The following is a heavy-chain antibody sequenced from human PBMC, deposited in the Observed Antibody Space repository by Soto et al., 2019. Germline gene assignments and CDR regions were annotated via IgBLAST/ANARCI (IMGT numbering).Heavy chain of an antibody. CDR1: GFTFSSYA. Sequence: EVQLLESGGGLVQPGGSLRLSCAASGFTFSSYAMSWVRQAPGKGLEWVSAISGSGGSTYYADSVKGRFTISRDNTKNTMYLQRNCLKAENTAVYYCAKERTRLNPNFEYGDYGYWGQGTLVTVSS. V-gene: IGHV3-23*01. CDR3: AKERTRLNPNFEYGDYGY. D-gene: IGHD4-17*01. J-gene: IGHJ4*02. CDR2: ISGSGGST.